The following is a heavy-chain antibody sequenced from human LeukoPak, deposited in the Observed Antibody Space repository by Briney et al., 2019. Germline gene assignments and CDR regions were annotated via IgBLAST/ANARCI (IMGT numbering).Heavy chain of an antibody. J-gene: IGHJ4*02. Sequence: GSLRLSCAASGFTFSSYAMSWVRQAPGKGLEWVSTISNSGGTTYYADSAKGRFTISRDNSKNTLYLQMNSLRAEDTAVYYCAKTPTDGSGTYYWGQGNLVTLSS. V-gene: IGHV3-23*01. CDR3: AKTPTDGSGTYY. CDR1: GFTFSSYA. D-gene: IGHD3-10*01. CDR2: ISNSGGTT.